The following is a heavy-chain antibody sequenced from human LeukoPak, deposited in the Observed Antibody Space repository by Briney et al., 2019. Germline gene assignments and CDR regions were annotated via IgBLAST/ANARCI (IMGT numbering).Heavy chain of an antibody. CDR1: GYTFTSYG. J-gene: IGHJ4*02. Sequence: ASVKVSCKASGYTFTSYGISWVRQAPGQGLEWMGWISAYNGNTNYAQKLQGRVTMTTDTSTSTAYMELRSLRSDDTAVYYCARLRYKGSGKPSPNYFDYGAREPLATVS. D-gene: IGHD3-10*01. CDR2: ISAYNGNT. V-gene: IGHV1-18*01. CDR3: ARLRYKGSGKPSPNYFDY.